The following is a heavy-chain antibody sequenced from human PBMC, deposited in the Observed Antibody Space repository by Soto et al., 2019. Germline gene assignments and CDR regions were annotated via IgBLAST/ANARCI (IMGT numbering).Heavy chain of an antibody. D-gene: IGHD2-15*01. CDR2: ISYDGSNK. Sequence: LRLSCAASGFTFSSYGMHWVRQAPGKGLEWVAVISYDGSNKYYADSVKGRFTISRDNSKNTLYLQMNSLRAEDTAMYYCARMGFSGGGYLSYYYYGMDVWGQGTTVTVSS. CDR1: GFTFSSYG. CDR3: ARMGFSGGGYLSYYYYGMDV. J-gene: IGHJ6*02. V-gene: IGHV3-30*03.